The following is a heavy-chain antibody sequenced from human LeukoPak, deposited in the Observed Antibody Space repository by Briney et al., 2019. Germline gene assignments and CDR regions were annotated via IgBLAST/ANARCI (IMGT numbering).Heavy chain of an antibody. D-gene: IGHD2-15*01. V-gene: IGHV4-34*01. CDR3: ARVGYCSGGSCYGLDY. CDR1: GGSFSGYY. Sequence: SETLSLTCAVYGGSFSGYYWSWIRQPPGKGLEWIGESNHSGSTNYNPSLKSRVTISVDTSKDQFSLKLSSVTAADTAVYYCARVGYCSGGSCYGLDYWGQGTLVTVSS. CDR2: SNHSGST. J-gene: IGHJ4*02.